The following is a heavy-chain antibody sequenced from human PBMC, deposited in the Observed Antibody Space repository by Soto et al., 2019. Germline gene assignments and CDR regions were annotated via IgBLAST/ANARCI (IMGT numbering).Heavy chain of an antibody. CDR1: GYTFTSYG. D-gene: IGHD4-17*01. J-gene: IGHJ4*02. CDR2: ISAYNGNT. CDR3: ARDVPTVTTGGPDY. V-gene: IGHV1-18*01. Sequence: QVQLVQSGVEVEKPGASVKVSCKASGYTFTSYGVSWGRQAPGQGLEWMGWISAYNGNTNYAQKFQGRVTMTTDTSTSTAYMELRSLSSDDTAVYYCARDVPTVTTGGPDYWGQGTLVTVSS.